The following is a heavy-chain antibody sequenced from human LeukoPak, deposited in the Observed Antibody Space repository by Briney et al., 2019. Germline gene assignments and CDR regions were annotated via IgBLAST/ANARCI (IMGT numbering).Heavy chain of an antibody. CDR1: EYTLTELS. V-gene: IGHV1-24*01. Sequence: ASVKVSCKVSEYTLTELSMHWVRQAPGKGLEWMGGFDPEDGETIYAQKFQGRVTMTEDTSTDAAYMELSSLRSEDTAVYYCATNGDGWELLKRYFGYWGQGTLVTVSS. CDR3: ATNGDGWELLKRYFGY. J-gene: IGHJ4*02. CDR2: FDPEDGET. D-gene: IGHD1-26*01.